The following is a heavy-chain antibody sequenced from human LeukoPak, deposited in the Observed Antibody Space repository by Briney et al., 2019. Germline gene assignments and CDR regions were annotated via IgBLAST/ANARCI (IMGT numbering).Heavy chain of an antibody. D-gene: IGHD2-2*01. CDR3: ASSYCSSTSCDAEWFDP. Sequence: ASVKVSCKASGYTFTSYGISWVRQAPGQGLEWMGWISAYNGNTNYAQKLQGRVTMTTDTSTSTAYVELRSLRSDDTAVYYCASSYCSSTSCDAEWFDPWGQGTLVTVSS. V-gene: IGHV1-18*01. CDR1: GYTFTSYG. J-gene: IGHJ5*02. CDR2: ISAYNGNT.